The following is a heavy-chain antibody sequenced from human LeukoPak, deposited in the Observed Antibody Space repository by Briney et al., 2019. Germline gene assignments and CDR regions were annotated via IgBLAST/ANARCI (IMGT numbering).Heavy chain of an antibody. CDR1: GFTFGDYA. Sequence: GGSLRLSCTASGFTFGDYAMSWVRQAPGKGLEWVGFIRSKAYGGTTEYAASVKGRFTISGDDSKSIAYLQMNSLKTEDTAVYYCTRGGSSWYPNWFDPWGQGTLVTVSS. CDR2: IRSKAYGGTT. J-gene: IGHJ5*02. D-gene: IGHD6-13*01. V-gene: IGHV3-49*04. CDR3: TRGGSSWYPNWFDP.